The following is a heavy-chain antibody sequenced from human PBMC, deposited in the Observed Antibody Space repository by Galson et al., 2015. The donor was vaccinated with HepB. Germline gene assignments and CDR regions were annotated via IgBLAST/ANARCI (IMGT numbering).Heavy chain of an antibody. CDR1: GYTFTSYA. V-gene: IGHV7-4-1*02. Sequence: SVKVSCKASGYTFTSYAMNWVRQAPGQGLEWMGWINTNTGNPTYAQGFTGRFVFSLDTSVSTAYLQISSLKADDTAVYYCARSAEVQTNCFDPWGQGTLVTVSS. J-gene: IGHJ5*02. D-gene: IGHD3-10*01. CDR3: ARSAEVQTNCFDP. CDR2: INTNTGNP.